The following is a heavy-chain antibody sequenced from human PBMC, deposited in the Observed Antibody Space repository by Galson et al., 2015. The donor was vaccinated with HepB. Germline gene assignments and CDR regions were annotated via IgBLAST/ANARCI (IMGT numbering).Heavy chain of an antibody. Sequence: SCKASGYTFITYYMHWVRQAPGQGLEWMGIIRPSGDDGTTYAQKFQGRVTMTRDTSTSTVYMDLNNLRSEDTAVYYCVREYRGGSFDYWGQGTLVTVSS. CDR2: IRPSGDDGT. CDR1: GYTFITYY. CDR3: VREYRGGSFDY. J-gene: IGHJ4*02. D-gene: IGHD1-26*01. V-gene: IGHV1-46*01.